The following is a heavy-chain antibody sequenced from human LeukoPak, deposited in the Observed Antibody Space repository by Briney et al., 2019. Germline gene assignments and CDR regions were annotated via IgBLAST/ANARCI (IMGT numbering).Heavy chain of an antibody. CDR2: ISSSSSYI. CDR3: ARGSGGSGYYYFDY. V-gene: IGHV3-21*01. J-gene: IGHJ4*02. Sequence: GGSLRLSCAASGFTFSSYSMNWVRQAPGKGLEWVSSISSSSSYIYYADSVKGRFTISRDNAKNSLYLQMNSLRAEDTAVYYCARGSGGSGYYYFDYWGQGTLVTVSS. CDR1: GFTFSSYS. D-gene: IGHD3-22*01.